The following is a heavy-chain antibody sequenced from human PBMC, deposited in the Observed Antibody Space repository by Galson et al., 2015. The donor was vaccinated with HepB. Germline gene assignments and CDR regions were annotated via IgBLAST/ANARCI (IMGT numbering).Heavy chain of an antibody. CDR2: ISYDGSNK. CDR1: GFTFSSYG. V-gene: IGHV3-30*18. J-gene: IGHJ4*02. D-gene: IGHD6-13*01. Sequence: SLRLSCAASGFTFSSYGMHWVRQAPGKGLEWVAVISYDGSNKYYADSVKGRFTISRDNFKNTLYLQMNSLRAEDTAVYYCAKESSSWYYFDYWGQGTLVTVSS. CDR3: AKESSSWYYFDY.